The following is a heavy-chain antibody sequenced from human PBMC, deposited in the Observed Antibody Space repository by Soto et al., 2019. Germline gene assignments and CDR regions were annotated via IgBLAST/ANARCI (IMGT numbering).Heavy chain of an antibody. CDR1: GYIFTNYA. V-gene: IGHV1-3*01. J-gene: IGHJ6*02. CDR2: INVGTGNT. D-gene: IGHD2-21*02. Sequence: GASVKVSCKASGYIFTNYAIHWVRQAPGQRLEWVGWINVGTGNTKYSQNFQGRVTITRDTSATTAYMELSSLRSEDTAVYYCARGAGYCSGDCWKDYYYAMDVWGQGTTVTVSS. CDR3: ARGAGYCSGDCWKDYYYAMDV.